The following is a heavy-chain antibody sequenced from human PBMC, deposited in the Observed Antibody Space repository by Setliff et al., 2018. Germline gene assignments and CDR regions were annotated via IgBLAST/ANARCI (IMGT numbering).Heavy chain of an antibody. D-gene: IGHD3-22*01. J-gene: IGHJ4*02. Sequence: PSETLSLTCTVSGGSISGYYWSWIRQPPGKELEWIGYIYYTGTTNYNPSLKSRVTISVETSKNQFSLKLSSVTAADTALYYCARAFDSSGYYGESHTHYFDNWGQGTLVTVSS. CDR3: ARAFDSSGYYGESHTHYFDN. V-gene: IGHV4-59*01. CDR2: IYYTGTT. CDR1: GGSISGYY.